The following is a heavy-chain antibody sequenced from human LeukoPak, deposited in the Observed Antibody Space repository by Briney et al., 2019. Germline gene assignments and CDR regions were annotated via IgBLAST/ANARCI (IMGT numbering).Heavy chain of an antibody. J-gene: IGHJ6*03. V-gene: IGHV1-8*01. CDR1: GYTFTSYD. D-gene: IGHD2-2*01. CDR2: MNPNSGNT. CDR3: ARGNKRGYCSSTSCYHMDV. Sequence: GASVKVSCKASGYTFTSYDINWVRQATGQGLEWMGWMNPNSGNTGYAQKFQGRVTMTRNTSISTAYMELSSLRSEDTAVYYCARGNKRGYCSSTSCYHMDVWGKGTTVTVS.